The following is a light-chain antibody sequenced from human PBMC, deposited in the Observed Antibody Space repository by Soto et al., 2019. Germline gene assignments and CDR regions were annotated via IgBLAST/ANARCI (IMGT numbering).Light chain of an antibody. V-gene: IGKV1-5*03. Sequence: DIQMTQSPSTLSASVGDRVTITCRASQSISSWLAWYQQKPGKAPKLLIYKASSLQSGVPSRFSGSGSGTAFTLTISSLPPDDVATYYCQQYNSYPRTFGQGTKLDIK. CDR2: KAS. CDR1: QSISSW. CDR3: QQYNSYPRT. J-gene: IGKJ1*01.